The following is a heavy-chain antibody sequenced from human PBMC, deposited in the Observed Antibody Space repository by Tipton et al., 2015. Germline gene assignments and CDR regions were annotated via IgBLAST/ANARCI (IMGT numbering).Heavy chain of an antibody. Sequence: SLRLSCAASGFTFSSYDMSWVRQAPGKGLEWVSYISSSDTTIYYADSVKGRFTISRDNAKNSLYLQMNSLRDEDTAVYYCARGPAPLDYWGQGTLVSVSS. CDR1: GFTFSSYD. J-gene: IGHJ4*02. D-gene: IGHD2-2*01. V-gene: IGHV3-48*02. CDR2: ISSSDTTI. CDR3: ARGPAPLDY.